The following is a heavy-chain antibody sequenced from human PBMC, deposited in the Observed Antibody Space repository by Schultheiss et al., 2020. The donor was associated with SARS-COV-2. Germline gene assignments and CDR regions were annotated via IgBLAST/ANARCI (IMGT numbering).Heavy chain of an antibody. J-gene: IGHJ4*02. CDR2: IYHSGST. CDR3: ARDRGGNPDY. D-gene: IGHD4-23*01. CDR1: GYSISSGYY. Sequence: GSLRLSCAVSGYSISSGYYWGWIRQPPGKGLEWIGSIYHSGSTNYNPSLKSRVTISVDTSKNQFSLKLSSVTAADTAVYYCARDRGGNPDYWGQGTLVTVSS. V-gene: IGHV4-38-2*02.